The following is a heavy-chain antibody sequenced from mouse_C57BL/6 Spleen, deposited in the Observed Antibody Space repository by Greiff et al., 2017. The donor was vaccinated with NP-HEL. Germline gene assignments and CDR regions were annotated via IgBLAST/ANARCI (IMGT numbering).Heavy chain of an antibody. V-gene: IGHV1-5*01. Sequence: EVQLQQSGTVLARPGASVKMSCKTSGYTFTSYWMHWVKQRPGQGLEWIGAIYPGNSDTSYNQKFKGKAKLTAVTSASTAYMELSSLTTEDSAVYYCTSTTVVAPYYAMDYWGQGTSVTVSS. J-gene: IGHJ4*01. D-gene: IGHD1-1*01. CDR3: TSTTVVAPYYAMDY. CDR1: GYTFTSYW. CDR2: IYPGNSDT.